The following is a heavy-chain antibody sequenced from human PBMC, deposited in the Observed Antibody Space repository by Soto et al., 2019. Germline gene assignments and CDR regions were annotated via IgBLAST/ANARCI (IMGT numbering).Heavy chain of an antibody. CDR2: ISSSSSTI. Sequence: EVQLVESGGGLVQPGGSLRLSCAASGFTFSSHSMNWVRQAPGKGLEWVSYISSSSSTIYYADSVKGRFTISRDNAKNSLYLKMNSLRAEDTAVYYCARGAYYYDSSGLSYWGQGTLVTVSS. J-gene: IGHJ4*02. V-gene: IGHV3-48*01. CDR3: ARGAYYYDSSGLSY. D-gene: IGHD3-22*01. CDR1: GFTFSSHS.